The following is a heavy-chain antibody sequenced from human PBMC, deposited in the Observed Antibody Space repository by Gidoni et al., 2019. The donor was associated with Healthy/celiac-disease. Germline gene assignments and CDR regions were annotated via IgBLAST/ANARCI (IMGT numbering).Heavy chain of an antibody. D-gene: IGHD6-19*01. J-gene: IGHJ1*01. CDR1: GGSISSSSYY. V-gene: IGHV4-39*01. CDR2: IYYSGST. Sequence: QLQLQESGPGLVKPSETLSLTCTVSGGSISSSSYYWGWIRQPPGKGLEWIGSIYYSGSTYYNPSLKSRVTISVDTSKNQFSLKLSSVTAADTAVYYCARHSSSEKYFQHWGQGTLVTVSS. CDR3: ARHSSSEKYFQH.